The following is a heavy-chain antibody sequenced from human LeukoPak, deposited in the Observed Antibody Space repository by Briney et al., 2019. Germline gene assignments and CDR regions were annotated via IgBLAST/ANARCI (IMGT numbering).Heavy chain of an antibody. Sequence: PGGSLRLSCAASGFTMNNYLMSWVRQAPGRGLEWVANIKKDGSEENYLDSVKGRFTVSRDNAKNSLYRHLKSLRGEDTAVYYCARSNPNRNALDLWGQGTMVTISS. CDR2: IKKDGSEE. CDR1: GFTMNNYL. CDR3: ARSNPNRNALDL. D-gene: IGHD1-14*01. J-gene: IGHJ3*01. V-gene: IGHV3-7*01.